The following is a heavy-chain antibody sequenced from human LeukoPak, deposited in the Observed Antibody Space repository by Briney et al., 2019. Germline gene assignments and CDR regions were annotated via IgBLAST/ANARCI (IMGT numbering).Heavy chain of an antibody. CDR3: ARDLADYGDYGFDY. D-gene: IGHD4-17*01. V-gene: IGHV3-30-3*01. J-gene: IGHJ4*02. CDR1: GFTFSSYA. Sequence: GGSLRLSCAASGFTFSSYAMHWVRQAPGKGLEWVAVISYDGSNKYYADSVKGRFTISRDNSKNTLYLQMNSLRAEDTAVYYCARDLADYGDYGFDYWGQGTLVTVS. CDR2: ISYDGSNK.